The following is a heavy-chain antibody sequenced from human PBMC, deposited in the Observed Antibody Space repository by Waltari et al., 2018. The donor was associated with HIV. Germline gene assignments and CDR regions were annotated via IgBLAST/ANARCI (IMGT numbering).Heavy chain of an antibody. D-gene: IGHD6-19*01. CDR2: ISRSGNTK. J-gene: IGHJ4*02. CDR3: ARDPEWLVEGGDY. CDR1: GFLFGCYS. V-gene: IGHV3-48*02. Sequence: EVQLVESGGGLVQPGGSLRLSCAAPGFLFGCYSVNWVRQDPGKGLEWVSYISRSGNTKYYADSVKGRFTIFRDNAKNSLYLQMNSLRDEDTAVYYCARDPEWLVEGGDYWGQGTLVTVSS.